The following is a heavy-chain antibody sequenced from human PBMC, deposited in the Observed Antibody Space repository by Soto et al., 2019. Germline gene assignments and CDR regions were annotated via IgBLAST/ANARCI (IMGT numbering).Heavy chain of an antibody. CDR1: GGSISSSSYY. CDR3: ASGAIAAAGRNWFDP. J-gene: IGHJ5*02. D-gene: IGHD6-13*01. CDR2: IYYSGST. Sequence: SETLSLTCTVSGGSISSSSYYWGWIRQPPGKGLEWIGSIYYSGSTYYNPSLKSRVTISVDTSKNQFSLKLSSVTAADTAVYYCASGAIAAAGRNWFDPWGQGTLVTVSS. V-gene: IGHV4-39*01.